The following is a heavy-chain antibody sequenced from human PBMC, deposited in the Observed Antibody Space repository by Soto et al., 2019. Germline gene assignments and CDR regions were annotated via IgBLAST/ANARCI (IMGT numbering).Heavy chain of an antibody. V-gene: IGHV3-30-3*01. J-gene: IGHJ3*02. CDR1: GFTFSSYA. Sequence: QVQLVESGGGVVQPGRSLRLSCAASGFTFSSYAMHWVRQAPGKGLEWVAVISYDGSNKYYADSVKGRFTISRDNSKNTLDPKMNSLRAEDTAVYYCAREGVEMAPFDAFDIWGQGTMVTVSS. CDR2: ISYDGSNK. CDR3: AREGVEMAPFDAFDI. D-gene: IGHD3-10*01.